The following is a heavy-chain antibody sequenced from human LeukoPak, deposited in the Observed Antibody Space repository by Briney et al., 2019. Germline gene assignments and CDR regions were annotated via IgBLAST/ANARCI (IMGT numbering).Heavy chain of an antibody. CDR1: GFTFSSYG. V-gene: IGHV3-23*01. CDR2: TSDRGDYT. D-gene: IGHD1-26*01. J-gene: IGHJ4*02. CDR3: AKKAQYNGNYPLDY. Sequence: GGSLRLSCAASGFTFSSYGMHWVRQAPGKGLEWVSGTSDRGDYTYYADSVKGRFTISRDNSKNTLYLQMNSLRAEDTALYFCAKKAQYNGNYPLDYWGQGTLVTVSS.